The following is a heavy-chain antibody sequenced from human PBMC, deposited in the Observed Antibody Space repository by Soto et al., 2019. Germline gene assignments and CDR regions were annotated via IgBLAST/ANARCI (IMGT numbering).Heavy chain of an antibody. D-gene: IGHD2-21*02. CDR1: GFAFTGYA. Sequence: PGGSLRLSCAASGFAFTGYAMNWVRQAPGKGLEWVSVIRGSGGDTYYVDSVKGRFTISRDNGKNSLYLQLNNLRAEDTAVYYSARDHLILPAHDFFYGSDVWGRGATVTVSS. CDR2: IRGSGGDT. V-gene: IGHV3-23*01. J-gene: IGHJ6*02. CDR3: ARDHLILPAHDFFYGSDV.